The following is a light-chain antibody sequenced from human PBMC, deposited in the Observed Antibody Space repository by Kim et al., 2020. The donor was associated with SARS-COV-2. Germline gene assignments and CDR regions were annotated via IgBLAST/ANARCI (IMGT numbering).Light chain of an antibody. Sequence: GQRFSMSCSGASSTIGMHYVSWYVQHPGTAPKLLIYDDDKRPSGIPDRFSGSKSGSSATLGITGLQTGDEADYYCGAWDNSLSAVVFGGGTQLTVL. CDR3: GAWDNSLSAVV. CDR1: SSTIGMHY. V-gene: IGLV1-51*01. J-gene: IGLJ2*01. CDR2: DDD.